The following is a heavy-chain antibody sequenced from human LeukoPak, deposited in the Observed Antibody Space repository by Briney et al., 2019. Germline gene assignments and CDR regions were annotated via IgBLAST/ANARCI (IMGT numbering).Heavy chain of an antibody. J-gene: IGHJ4*02. D-gene: IGHD4-17*01. CDR2: YDGSNK. V-gene: IGHV3-30-3*01. CDR3: AREYDDYGDYVTFDY. Sequence: YDGSNKYYADSVKGRFTISRDNSKNTLYLQMNSLRAEDTAVYYCAREYDDYGDYVTFDYWGQGTLVTVSS.